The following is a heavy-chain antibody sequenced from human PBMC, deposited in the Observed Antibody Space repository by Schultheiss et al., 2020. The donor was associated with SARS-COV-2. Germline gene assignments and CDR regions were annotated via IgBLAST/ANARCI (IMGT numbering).Heavy chain of an antibody. D-gene: IGHD3-16*01. Sequence: SETLSLTCTVSGGSISSSSYYWGWIRQPPGKGLEWIGYIYYSGSTYYNPSLKSRVTISVDTSKNQFSLKLSSVTAADTAVYYCARDLDRTSGALDVWGQGTTVTVSS. CDR3: ARDLDRTSGALDV. J-gene: IGHJ6*02. V-gene: IGHV4-31*03. CDR2: IYYSGST. CDR1: GGSISSSSYY.